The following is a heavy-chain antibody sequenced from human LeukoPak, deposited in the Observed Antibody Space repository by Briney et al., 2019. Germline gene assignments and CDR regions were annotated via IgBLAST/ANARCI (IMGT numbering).Heavy chain of an antibody. CDR3: ARFSGTNHVFEF. V-gene: IGHV3-7*01. CDR1: GFTFSSYW. J-gene: IGHJ4*02. CDR2: IRLDGSEK. D-gene: IGHD6-25*01. Sequence: PGGSLRLSCATSGFTFSSYWMTWVRQAPGKGLEWVANIRLDGSEKYYVDSVKGRFTISRDNTQNSLYLQMNSLRAEDTAVYHCARFSGTNHVFEFWGQGALVTVSS.